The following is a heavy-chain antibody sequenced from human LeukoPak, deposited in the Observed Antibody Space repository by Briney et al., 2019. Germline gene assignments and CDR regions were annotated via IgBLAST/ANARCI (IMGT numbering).Heavy chain of an antibody. CDR1: GFTFSSYA. D-gene: IGHD2-15*01. Sequence: PGGSLRLSCAASGFTFSSYAMSWVRQAPGKGLEWVSAISGSGGSTYYADSVKGRFTISRDNAMRSLSLQMNSLRDEDTAVYYCAKPLTGGGSWPPFDSWGQGALVTVSS. V-gene: IGHV3-23*01. CDR3: AKPLTGGGSWPPFDS. J-gene: IGHJ4*02. CDR2: ISGSGGST.